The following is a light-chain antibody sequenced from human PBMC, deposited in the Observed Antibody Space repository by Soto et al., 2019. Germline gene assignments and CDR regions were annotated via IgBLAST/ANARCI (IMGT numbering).Light chain of an antibody. CDR1: QSVSSN. CDR2: GAS. J-gene: IGKJ5*01. V-gene: IGKV3-15*01. Sequence: EIAMTQSPATLSVSPGERATLSCRASQSVSSNLAWYQQKPGQAPRLLIYGASTRATGIPARFSGSGSGTEFTLTISSLQSEDFAVYSCQQYNNWPITFGQGTRLEI. CDR3: QQYNNWPIT.